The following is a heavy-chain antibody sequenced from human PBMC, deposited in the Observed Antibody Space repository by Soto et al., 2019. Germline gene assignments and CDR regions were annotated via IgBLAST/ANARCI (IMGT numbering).Heavy chain of an antibody. D-gene: IGHD2-2*01. Sequence: QVQLVQSGAEVKKPGSSVKVSCTASGVTFSSYAISWVRQAPGQGLEWMGGIIPIFGTANYAQKFQGRVTITADESTSTAYMELSSLRSEDTAVYYCAGLYCSSTSCYVEDYYYYGMDVWGQGTTVTVSS. CDR3: AGLYCSSTSCYVEDYYYYGMDV. J-gene: IGHJ6*02. V-gene: IGHV1-69*01. CDR1: GVTFSSYA. CDR2: IIPIFGTA.